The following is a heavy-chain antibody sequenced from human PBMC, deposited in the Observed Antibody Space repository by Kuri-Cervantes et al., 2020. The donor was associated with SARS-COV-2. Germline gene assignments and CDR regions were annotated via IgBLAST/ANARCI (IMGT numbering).Heavy chain of an antibody. D-gene: IGHD3-22*01. Sequence: SVKVSCKASGYTFTGYYMHWVRQAPGQGLEWMGWINPNSGGTNYAQKFQGRVTMTRDTSTDTAYMELSSLRSEDTAIYYCATEGYSIIIWAFAHWGQGTKVTVSS. CDR2: INPNSGGT. V-gene: IGHV1-2*02. CDR1: GYTFTGYY. CDR3: ATEGYSIIIWAFAH. J-gene: IGHJ3*01.